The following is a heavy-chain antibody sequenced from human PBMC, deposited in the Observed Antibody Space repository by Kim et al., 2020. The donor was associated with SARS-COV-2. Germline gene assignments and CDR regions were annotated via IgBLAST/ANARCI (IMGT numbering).Heavy chain of an antibody. J-gene: IGHJ4*02. D-gene: IGHD4-4*01. CDR3: ARGYEGGSNEHPLFDY. CDR2: LKSDGSIA. V-gene: IGHV3-74*01. CDR1: EFTFSSYW. Sequence: GGSLRLSCVASEFTFSSYWMQWVRQAPGKGLVWVSRLKSDGSIASYADSVRGRFTISRDNAKNTLYLQMNSLTVEDTALYYCARGYEGGSNEHPLFDYWGPGTLVTVSS.